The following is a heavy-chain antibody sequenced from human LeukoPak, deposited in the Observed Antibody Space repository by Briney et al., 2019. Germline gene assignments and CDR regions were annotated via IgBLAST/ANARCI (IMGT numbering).Heavy chain of an antibody. CDR2: IYSGGST. D-gene: IGHD6-6*01. J-gene: IGHJ4*02. Sequence: GGSLRLSCAASGFTVSSNYMSWVRQAPGKGLEWVSVIYSGGSTYYADSVKGRFTISRDNSKNTLYLQMNSLRAEDTAVYYCARDIAHSSSSDYWGQGTLVTVSS. CDR3: ARDIAHSSSSDY. V-gene: IGHV3-53*01. CDR1: GFTVSSNY.